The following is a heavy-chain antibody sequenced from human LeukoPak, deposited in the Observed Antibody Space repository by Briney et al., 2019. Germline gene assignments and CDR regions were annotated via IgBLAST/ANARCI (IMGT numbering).Heavy chain of an antibody. V-gene: IGHV3-30*02. CDR1: GFPFSAYG. J-gene: IGHJ4*02. Sequence: PGGSLRLSCAASGFPFSAYGMHWVRQAPGEGLEWVARLLDEGRKDYANSVKGRFTVSRDNSKDTLYLQMDSLRAEDTAVYYCARVGRYYYGSGSYSDLFDYWGQGTLVTVSS. CDR2: LLDEGRK. CDR3: ARVGRYYYGSGSYSDLFDY. D-gene: IGHD3-10*01.